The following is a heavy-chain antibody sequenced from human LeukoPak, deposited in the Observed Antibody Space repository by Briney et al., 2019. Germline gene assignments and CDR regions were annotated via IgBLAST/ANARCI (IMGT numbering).Heavy chain of an antibody. CDR1: GFIFSDYY. Sequence: GGSLTLFCAASGFIFSDYYMSWIREARGKGLEWLSYISSSSIYTSYADSVKGRFTISRDNAKNSLYLQLNSLRAEDTAVYYCARGRPPDYWGQGTLVTVSS. CDR3: ARGRPPDY. V-gene: IGHV3-11*05. CDR2: ISSSSIYT. J-gene: IGHJ4*02.